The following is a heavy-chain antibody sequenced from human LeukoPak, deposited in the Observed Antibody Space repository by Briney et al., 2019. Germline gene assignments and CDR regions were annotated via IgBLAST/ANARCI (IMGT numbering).Heavy chain of an antibody. CDR3: ARGSHTDYYDSSGYYYGY. CDR2: IYYSGST. D-gene: IGHD3-22*01. J-gene: IGHJ4*01. V-gene: IGHV4-59*12. CDR1: GGSISSYY. Sequence: SETLSLTCTVSGGSISSYYWSWIRQPPGKGLEWIGYIYYSGSTNYNPSLKSRVTISVDTSKNQFSLKLSSVTAADTAVYYCARGSHTDYYDSSGYYYGYWGHGTLVTVSS.